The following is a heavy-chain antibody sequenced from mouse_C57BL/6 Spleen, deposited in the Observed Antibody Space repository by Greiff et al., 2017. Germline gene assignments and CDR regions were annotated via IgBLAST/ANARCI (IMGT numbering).Heavy chain of an antibody. CDR3: ATEVGRGFAY. CDR1: GYTFTDYY. Sequence: EVQLQQSGPELVKPGASVKISCKASGYTFTDYYMNWVKQSHGKSLEWIGDINPNNGGTSYNQKFKGKATLTVDKSSSTAYMELRSLTSEDSAVYYCATEVGRGFAYWGQGTLVTVSA. J-gene: IGHJ3*01. D-gene: IGHD4-1*01. V-gene: IGHV1-26*01. CDR2: INPNNGGT.